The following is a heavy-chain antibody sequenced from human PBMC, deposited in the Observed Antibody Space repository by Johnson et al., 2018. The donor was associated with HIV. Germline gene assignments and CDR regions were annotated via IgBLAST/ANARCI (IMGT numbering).Heavy chain of an antibody. CDR3: ARSYFDWLLWTAFDI. CDR1: GFTFSVYG. V-gene: IGHV3-30*19. J-gene: IGHJ3*02. Sequence: QVQLVESGGGVVQPGGSLRLSCGASGFTFSVYGMHWVRQSPCKGLDWVAVIKYDGSNKYYADSVKGRFTISRDNSKNTLYLQMHSLRAEDTAVYYCARSYFDWLLWTAFDIWGQGTMVTVSS. D-gene: IGHD3-9*01. CDR2: IKYDGSNK.